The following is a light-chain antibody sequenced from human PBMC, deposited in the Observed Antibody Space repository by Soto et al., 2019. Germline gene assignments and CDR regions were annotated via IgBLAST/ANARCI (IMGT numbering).Light chain of an antibody. CDR2: DTS. Sequence: QAVVTQEPSLTVSPGGTVTLTCGSSTGAVTSGHYPYWFQQRPGQAPRTLIYDTSNKHSWTPARFSGSLLGGKAALTLSGAQREDEAEYYCLLSYIGVAVFGGGTQLTVL. CDR1: TGAVTSGHY. CDR3: LLSYIGVAV. V-gene: IGLV7-46*01. J-gene: IGLJ7*01.